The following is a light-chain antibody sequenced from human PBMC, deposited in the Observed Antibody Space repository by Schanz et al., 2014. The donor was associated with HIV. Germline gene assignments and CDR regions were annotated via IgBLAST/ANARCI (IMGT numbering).Light chain of an antibody. CDR1: SSDVGTYNL. J-gene: IGLJ2*01. CDR2: EVS. Sequence: QSVLTQPASVSGSPGQSITISCAGTSSDVGTYNLVSWYQQHPGKAPQLIVYEVSERPSGFSNRFSGSKSGNTASLTISGLQPDDEADYYCTSYTTNRTVAFGGGTKLTVL. V-gene: IGLV2-14*02. CDR3: TSYTTNRTVA.